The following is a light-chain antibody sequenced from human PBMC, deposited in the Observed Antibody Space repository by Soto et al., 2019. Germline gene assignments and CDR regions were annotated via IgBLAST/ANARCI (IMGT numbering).Light chain of an antibody. V-gene: IGKV3-20*01. CDR3: QQYGSSPYT. CDR2: GAS. J-gene: IGKJ2*01. CDR1: QSVSSSY. Sequence: EIVLTQSPGTLSLSPGERATLSCRASQSVSSSYLAWYQQKPGQAPRLLIYGASSRATGIPDRFSGSGSGKDFTLTISRLEPEDGAVYYCQQYGSSPYTFGQVTKLEIK.